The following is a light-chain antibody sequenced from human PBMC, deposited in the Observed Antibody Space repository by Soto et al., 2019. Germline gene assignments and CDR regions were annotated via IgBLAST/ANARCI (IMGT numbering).Light chain of an antibody. CDR3: QQYGSSPIFT. J-gene: IGKJ3*01. Sequence: ESVLTQSPGTLSLSPGERATLSCRASQSVSSSYLAWYQQKPGQAPRLLIYGASGRATGIPDRFSGSGSGTDFTLTNSRLEPEDFAVYYCQQYGSSPIFTFGPGTKVDIK. CDR2: GAS. CDR1: QSVSSSY. V-gene: IGKV3-20*01.